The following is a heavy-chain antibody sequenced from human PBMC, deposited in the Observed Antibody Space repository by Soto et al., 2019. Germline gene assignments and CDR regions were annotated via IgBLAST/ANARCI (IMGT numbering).Heavy chain of an antibody. CDR1: GFTFSSYA. Sequence: GGSLRLSCAASGFTFSSYAMSWVRQAPGKGLEWVSAISGSGGSTYYADSVKGRFTISRDNSKNTLYLQMNSLRAEDTAVYYCAKDLDDIVVVVAATNAFDIWGQGTMVTVSS. CDR3: AKDLDDIVVVVAATNAFDI. CDR2: ISGSGGST. J-gene: IGHJ3*02. D-gene: IGHD2-15*01. V-gene: IGHV3-23*01.